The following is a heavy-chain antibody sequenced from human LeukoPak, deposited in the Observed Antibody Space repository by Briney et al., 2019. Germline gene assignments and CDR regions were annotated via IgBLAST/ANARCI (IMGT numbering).Heavy chain of an antibody. V-gene: IGHV1-69*04. Sequence: SVKVSCKASGGTFSSYAISWVRQAPGQGLEWMGRIIPILGIANYAQKFQGRVTITADKSTSTAYMELSSLRSEDTAVYYCAKGSYHYDILTGYYEEYYFDYWGQGTLVTVSS. CDR3: AKGSYHYDILTGYYEEYYFDY. J-gene: IGHJ4*02. CDR2: IIPILGIA. CDR1: GGTFSSYA. D-gene: IGHD3-9*01.